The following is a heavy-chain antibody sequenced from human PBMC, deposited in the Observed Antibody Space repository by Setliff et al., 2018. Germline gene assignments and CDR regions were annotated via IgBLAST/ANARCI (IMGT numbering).Heavy chain of an antibody. J-gene: IGHJ4*02. D-gene: IGHD5-12*01. Sequence: GASVKVSCKASGYTFRNYAFAWVRQAPGQGLEWVGWISVYNGDTNYAQKFQGRVTLTTDTSTSTAYMELRSLTSDDSAFYYCSRAPSVELATIRTNSWFTYCGQGTLVTASS. CDR2: ISVYNGDT. V-gene: IGHV1-18*01. CDR3: SRAPSVELATIRTNSWFTY. CDR1: GYTFRNYA.